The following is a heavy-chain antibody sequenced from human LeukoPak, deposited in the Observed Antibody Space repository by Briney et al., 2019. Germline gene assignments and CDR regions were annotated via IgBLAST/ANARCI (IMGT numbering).Heavy chain of an antibody. D-gene: IGHD1-26*01. J-gene: IGHJ4*02. CDR3: ARVMSGSYPEDPVDY. Sequence: GGSLRLSCAASGFTFSSYAMHWVRQAPGKGLEYVSAISSNGGSTYYANSVKGRFTISRDNSKNTLYLQMGSLRAEDMAVYYCARVMSGSYPEDPVDYWGQGTLVTVSS. CDR2: ISSNGGST. V-gene: IGHV3-64*01. CDR1: GFTFSSYA.